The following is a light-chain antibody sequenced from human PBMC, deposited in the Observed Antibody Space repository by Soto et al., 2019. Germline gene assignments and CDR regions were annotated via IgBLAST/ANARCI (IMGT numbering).Light chain of an antibody. Sequence: EMVMTQSPATLSVSPGERATLSCRASQSVSRDLAWYQLKPGQAPRLLMYGAYTRAAGVPDRFSGSGSGTESTLTIRSLQSEDFAHYYCQQYHSWPSLTFGGGTKVDIK. J-gene: IGKJ4*01. CDR3: QQYHSWPSLT. V-gene: IGKV3-15*01. CDR1: QSVSRD. CDR2: GAY.